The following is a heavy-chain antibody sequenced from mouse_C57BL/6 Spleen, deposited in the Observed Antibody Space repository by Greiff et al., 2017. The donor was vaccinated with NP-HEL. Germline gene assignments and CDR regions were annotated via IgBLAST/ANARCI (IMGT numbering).Heavy chain of an antibody. J-gene: IGHJ2*01. D-gene: IGHD2-5*01. CDR3: AREEAYYSNYYFDD. CDR1: GYAFSSYW. Sequence: VKLQQSGAELVKPGASVKISCKASGYAFSSYWMNWVKQRPGKGLEWIGQIYPGDGDTNYNGKFKGKATLTADKSSSTAYMQLSSLTSEDSAVYFCAREEAYYSNYYFDDWGQGTTLTVSS. CDR2: IYPGDGDT. V-gene: IGHV1-80*01.